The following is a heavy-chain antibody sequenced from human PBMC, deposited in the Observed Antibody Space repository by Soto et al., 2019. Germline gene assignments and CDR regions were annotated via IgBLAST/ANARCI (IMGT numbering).Heavy chain of an antibody. CDR1: GFTFSSYG. D-gene: IGHD6-19*01. V-gene: IGHV3-33*01. J-gene: IGHJ4*02. CDR3: ARGAVAFDY. CDR2: IWYDGSNK. Sequence: QVQLVESGGGVVQPGRSLRLSCAASGFTFSSYGMHWVRQAPGKGLEWVAVIWYDGSNKYYADSVKGRFTISRDNSQNTLYLQMNSLRAEDTAVYYCARGAVAFDYWGQGTLVTVSS.